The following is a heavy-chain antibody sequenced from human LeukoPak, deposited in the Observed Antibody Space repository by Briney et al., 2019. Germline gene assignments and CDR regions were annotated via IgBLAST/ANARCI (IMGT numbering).Heavy chain of an antibody. CDR1: GFTFSSYG. CDR2: ISYDGSYT. Sequence: GGSLRLSCAASGFTFSSYGMHWVRQAPGKGLEWVAVISYDGSYTYYADSVKGRFTISRDNSKDTVYLQMSTLRAEDTAVYYCAKYSSGWFQHFDYWGQGTQVTVSS. CDR3: AKYSSGWFQHFDY. V-gene: IGHV3-30*18. D-gene: IGHD6-19*01. J-gene: IGHJ4*02.